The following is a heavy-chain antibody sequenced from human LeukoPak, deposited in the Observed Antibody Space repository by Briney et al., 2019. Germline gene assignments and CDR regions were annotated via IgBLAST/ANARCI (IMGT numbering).Heavy chain of an antibody. CDR3: ARDTYSLSSVWFDY. CDR1: GGSISSYY. J-gene: IGHJ4*02. CDR2: IYTSGST. D-gene: IGHD6-13*01. Sequence: SETLSLTCTVSGGSISSYYWSWIRQPAGKGLEWIGRIYTSGSTNYNPSLKSRVTMSVDTSKNQFSLKLSSVTAADTAVYYCARDTYSLSSVWFDYWGQGTLVTVSS. V-gene: IGHV4-4*07.